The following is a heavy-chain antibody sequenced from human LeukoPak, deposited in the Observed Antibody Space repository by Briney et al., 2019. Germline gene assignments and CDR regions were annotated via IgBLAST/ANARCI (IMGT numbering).Heavy chain of an antibody. D-gene: IGHD6-19*01. Sequence: PGGSLRLSCAASGFSFSSYSINWVRQAPGKGLEWVSSISSSSSYIYYADSVKGRFTISRDNAKNSLYLQMNSLRAEDTAVYYCARGAGPYYYHYMDVWGKGTTVTVSS. J-gene: IGHJ6*03. CDR1: GFSFSSYS. CDR2: ISSSSSYI. V-gene: IGHV3-21*01. CDR3: ARGAGPYYYHYMDV.